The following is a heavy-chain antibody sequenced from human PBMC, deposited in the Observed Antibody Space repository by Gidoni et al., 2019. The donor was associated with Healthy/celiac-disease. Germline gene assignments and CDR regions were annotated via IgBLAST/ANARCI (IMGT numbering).Heavy chain of an antibody. CDR1: GFPFIAYY. CDR2: SSSSGSTI. CDR3: ARRIQPHAFDI. V-gene: IGHV3-11*01. J-gene: IGHJ3*02. D-gene: IGHD5-18*01. Sequence: QVKMVESGGGLVRPGWALRLSCDASGFPFIAYYMSLIRQAQGKGLEWVSYSSSSGSTIYYADSVKGRCTISRDNAKNSLYLQMNSLRAEDTAVYYCARRIQPHAFDIWGQGTMVTVSS.